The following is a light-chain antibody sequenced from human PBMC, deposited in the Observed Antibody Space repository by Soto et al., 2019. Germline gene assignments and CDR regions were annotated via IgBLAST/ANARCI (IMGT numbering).Light chain of an antibody. V-gene: IGKV3-20*01. CDR1: QSISRY. Sequence: GVSQSAGAVSLYTGERTTLSCRASQSISRYLAWYQQKPGQGPRLLIYGASSRATGTPDRFSGSGSGTDFTLTINRLEPEDFALYYCPQYASPPPPSAQGSKL. CDR2: GAS. CDR3: PQYASPPPP. J-gene: IGKJ1*01.